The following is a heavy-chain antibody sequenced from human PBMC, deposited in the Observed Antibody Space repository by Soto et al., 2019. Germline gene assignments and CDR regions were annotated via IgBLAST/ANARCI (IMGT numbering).Heavy chain of an antibody. V-gene: IGHV2-5*02. CDR2: IYWDDDK. CDR1: GFSLSTSGLG. J-gene: IGHJ4*02. Sequence: QITLKESGPTLVKPTQTLTLTCTFSGFSLSTSGLGVGWIRQPPGKALEWLALIYWDDDKRYSPSLKSRLTITQDTSKNQVVLTMTHMDPVDTATYYCEHSKSGGRTKSLDFWGQGSLVTVSS. CDR3: EHSKSGGRTKSLDF.